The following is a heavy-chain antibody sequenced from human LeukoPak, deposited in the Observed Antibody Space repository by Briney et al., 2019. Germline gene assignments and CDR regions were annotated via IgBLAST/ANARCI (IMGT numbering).Heavy chain of an antibody. CDR2: VRSDGGMT. D-gene: IGHD3-3*01. CDR1: DVALNNYA. CDR3: AKGLSASGRLNAFDM. J-gene: IGHJ3*02. V-gene: IGHV3-23*01. Sequence: GGSLRLSCVASDVALNNYAMNWVRQAPGRGLEWVAAVRSDGGMTYRADSVRGRFTVSRDNSRNTLYLQMSSLRVEDTALYHCAKGLSASGRLNAFDMWGQGTMVTVSS.